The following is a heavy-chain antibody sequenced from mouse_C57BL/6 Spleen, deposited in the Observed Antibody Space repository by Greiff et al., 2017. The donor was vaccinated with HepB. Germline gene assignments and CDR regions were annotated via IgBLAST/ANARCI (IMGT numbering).Heavy chain of an antibody. CDR2: ISSGSSTI. J-gene: IGHJ4*01. CDR1: GFTFSDYG. D-gene: IGHD3-3*01. CDR3: ARPLYARGAMDY. Sequence: EVMLVESGGGLVKPGGSLKLSCAASGFTFSDYGMHWVRQAPEKGLEWVAYISSGSSTIYYADTVKGRFTISRDNAKNTLFLQMTSLRSEDTAMYYCARPLYARGAMDYWGQGTSVTVSS. V-gene: IGHV5-17*01.